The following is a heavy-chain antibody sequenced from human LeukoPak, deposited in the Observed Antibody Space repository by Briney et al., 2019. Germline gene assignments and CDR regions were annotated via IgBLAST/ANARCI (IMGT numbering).Heavy chain of an antibody. V-gene: IGHV3-33*01. CDR2: IWYDGSNK. CDR3: ARDRDSSGLAYFDY. CDR1: GFTFSSYG. D-gene: IGHD3-22*01. J-gene: IGHJ4*02. Sequence: PGGSLRLSCAASGFTFSSYGMHWVRQAPGKGLEWVAVIWYDGSNKYYADSVKGRFTISRDNAKNTLCLQMSSLRAEDTAVYYCARDRDSSGLAYFDYWGQGTLVTVSS.